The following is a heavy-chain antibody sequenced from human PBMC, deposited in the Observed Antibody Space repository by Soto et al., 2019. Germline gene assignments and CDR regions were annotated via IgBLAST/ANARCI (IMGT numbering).Heavy chain of an antibody. D-gene: IGHD5-12*01. CDR2: IYGSGGST. V-gene: IGHV3-23*01. J-gene: IGHJ4*02. Sequence: GGSLRLSCAASGFAFKNYAMTWVRQAPGKGLELVSLIYGSGGSTDYADSVKGRFTISRDNSKNMLYVQMNSLRDEDTAVYYCARKDVAFDYWGQGIPVTVS. CDR3: ARKDVAFDY. CDR1: GFAFKNYA.